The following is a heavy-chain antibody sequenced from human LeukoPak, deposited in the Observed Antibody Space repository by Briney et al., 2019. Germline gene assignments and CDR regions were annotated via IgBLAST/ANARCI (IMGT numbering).Heavy chain of an antibody. V-gene: IGHV4-34*01. D-gene: IGHD6-13*01. CDR1: DESFSGYY. J-gene: IGHJ5*02. Sequence: PSETLSLTCAVYDESFSGYYWSWIRQPPGKGLEWIGEINHSGSTNYNPSLKSRVTISVDTSKNQFSLKLSSVTAADTAMYYCAGLAAGFNWFDPWGQGTLVTVSS. CDR2: INHSGST. CDR3: AGLAAGFNWFDP.